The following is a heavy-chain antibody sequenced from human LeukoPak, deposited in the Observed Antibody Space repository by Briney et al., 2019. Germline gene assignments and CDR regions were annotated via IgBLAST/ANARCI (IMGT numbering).Heavy chain of an antibody. CDR2: FDPEDGET. CDR3: ARGWRYCSSTSCYTFDY. V-gene: IGHV1-24*01. J-gene: IGHJ4*02. D-gene: IGHD2-2*01. CDR1: GYTLTELS. Sequence: ASVKVSCKVSGYTLTELSMHWVRQAPGKGLEWMGGFDPEDGETIYAQKFQGRVTMTEDTSTDTAYMELSSLRSEDTAVYYCARGWRYCSSTSCYTFDYWGQGTLVTVSS.